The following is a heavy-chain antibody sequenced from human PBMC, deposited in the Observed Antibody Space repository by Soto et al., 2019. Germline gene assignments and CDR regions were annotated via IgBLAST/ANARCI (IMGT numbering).Heavy chain of an antibody. J-gene: IGHJ3*02. CDR1: GCTFTGDY. CDR3: ARVQLGISTGAFDI. CDR2: INPNSGGT. V-gene: IGHV1-2*04. D-gene: IGHD7-27*01. Sequence: ASVKVSCKASGCTFTGDYMHWVRQAPGQGLEWMGWINPNSGGTNYAQKFQGWVTMTRDTSISTAYMELSRLRSDDTAVYYCARVQLGISTGAFDIWGQGTMVTVSS.